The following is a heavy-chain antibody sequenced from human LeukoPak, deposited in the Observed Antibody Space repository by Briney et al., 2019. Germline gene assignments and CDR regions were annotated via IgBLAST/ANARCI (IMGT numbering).Heavy chain of an antibody. CDR1: GFTFSAYA. Sequence: PGGSLRLSCAASGFTFSAYAMHWVRQAPGKGLEWVAVISYDGSNEYYADSVKGRFTISGDKSKDTLYLQMKSLRPEDTAVYYCARGPGPIAGAKNPFDIWGQGTMVTVSS. CDR3: ARGPGPIAGAKNPFDI. CDR2: ISYDGSNE. V-gene: IGHV3-30*01. J-gene: IGHJ3*02. D-gene: IGHD1-26*01.